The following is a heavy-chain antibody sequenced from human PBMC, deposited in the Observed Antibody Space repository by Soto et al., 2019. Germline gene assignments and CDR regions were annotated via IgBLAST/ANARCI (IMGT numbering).Heavy chain of an antibody. D-gene: IGHD3-10*01. CDR1: GGTFGNYG. CDR2: TIPIFDTP. V-gene: IGHV1-69*13. J-gene: IGHJ5*01. CDR3: ARDREDGSGTKYNWFDS. Sequence: EASVKVSCKASGGTFGNYGISWLRQAPGQGLEWMGGTIPIFDTPHYAQKFRDRVTITADATSTAYMELTSLTSEDTATYYCARDREDGSGTKYNWFDSWGQGTLVTVYS.